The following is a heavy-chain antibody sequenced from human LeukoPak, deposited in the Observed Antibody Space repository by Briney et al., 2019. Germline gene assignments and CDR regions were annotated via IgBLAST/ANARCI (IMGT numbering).Heavy chain of an antibody. D-gene: IGHD2-2*01. Sequence: PGGSLRLSCAASGFTFSSYNMKWVRQASGKGLEWVSFISTTSNYIYYADSVKGRFTISRDNAENSLYLQMSSLRGEDAALYYCARAGVCSTTSCDGGIDYWGQGTLVTVSS. CDR1: GFTFSSYN. J-gene: IGHJ4*02. CDR2: ISTTSNYI. V-gene: IGHV3-21*06. CDR3: ARAGVCSTTSCDGGIDY.